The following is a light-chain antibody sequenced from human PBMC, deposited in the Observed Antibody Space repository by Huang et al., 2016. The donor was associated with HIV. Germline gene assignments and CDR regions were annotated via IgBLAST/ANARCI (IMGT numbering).Light chain of an antibody. V-gene: IGKV3-15*01. CDR2: GAS. CDR3: QQYNNWPPMYT. Sequence: EIVLTQSPATLSVSPGGSATLSCRTSQTIYTNLPWYQLKPGQAPRLLIYGASNRATGIPARFSGSGSGTEFTLTISSLQSEDFAVYYCQQYNNWPPMYTFGQGTKLEIK. CDR1: QTIYTN. J-gene: IGKJ2*01.